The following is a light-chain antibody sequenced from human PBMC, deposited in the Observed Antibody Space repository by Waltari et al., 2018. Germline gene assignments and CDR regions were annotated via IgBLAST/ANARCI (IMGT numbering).Light chain of an antibody. J-gene: IGLJ2*01. V-gene: IGLV3-1*01. Sequence: SYELTQPPSVSVSPGQTASITCSGDKLGDKYVCWYQQKPGQSPVLVIHQSTKRPSGMPARSSGSNSVNTATLTISGAQAMDEADYYCKAWDSTSVVFGGGTKLSVL. CDR3: KAWDSTSVV. CDR2: QST. CDR1: KLGDKY.